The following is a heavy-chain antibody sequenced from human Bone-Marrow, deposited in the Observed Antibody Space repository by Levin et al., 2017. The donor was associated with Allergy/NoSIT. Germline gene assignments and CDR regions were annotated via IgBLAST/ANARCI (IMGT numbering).Heavy chain of an antibody. CDR3: ARCRRGYSGHDWDYIYYYYMDV. Sequence: PSETLSLTCSVSGGFMSDNYWSWIRLPPGKGLEWIGTVYYSGSANYNPSLESRVTISLDTPKNQFSLKLTSVSAADSAVYYCARCRRGYSGHDWDYIYYYYMDVWGEGTTVTVSS. D-gene: IGHD5-12*01. J-gene: IGHJ6*03. CDR1: GGFMSDNY. CDR2: VYYSGSA. V-gene: IGHV4-59*01.